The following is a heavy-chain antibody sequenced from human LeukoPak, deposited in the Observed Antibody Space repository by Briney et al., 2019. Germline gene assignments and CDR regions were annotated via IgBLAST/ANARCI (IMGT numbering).Heavy chain of an antibody. J-gene: IGHJ4*02. Sequence: GESLKISCKGSGYTFTGYYVHWVRQAPGQGLEWMGWINPNSGGTNYAQKFQGRVTMTRDTSISTAYMELSRLRSDDTAVYYCARTSVVGVDYWGQGTLVTVSS. CDR2: INPNSGGT. CDR3: ARTSVVGVDY. CDR1: GYTFTGYY. D-gene: IGHD1-26*01. V-gene: IGHV1-2*02.